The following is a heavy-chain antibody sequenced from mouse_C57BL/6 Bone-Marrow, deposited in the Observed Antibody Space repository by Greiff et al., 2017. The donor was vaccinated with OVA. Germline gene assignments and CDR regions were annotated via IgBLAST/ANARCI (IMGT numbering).Heavy chain of an antibody. V-gene: IGHV5-4*01. J-gene: IGHJ1*03. CDR2: ISDGGSYT. Sequence: EVQGVESGGGLVKPGGSLKLSCAASGFTFSSYAMSWVRQTPEKRLEWVATISDGGSYTYYPDNVKGRFPLSIDNAKNNLYLQMSQLKSDDTAMYDCARDTSTIWYRYFDVWGTGTTVTVSS. CDR1: GFTFSSYA. D-gene: IGHD2-1*01. CDR3: ARDTSTIWYRYFDV.